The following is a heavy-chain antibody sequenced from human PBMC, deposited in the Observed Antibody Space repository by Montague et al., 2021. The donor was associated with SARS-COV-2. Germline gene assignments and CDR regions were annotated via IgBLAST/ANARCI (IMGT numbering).Heavy chain of an antibody. CDR3: ARYYYDSSGYPEDDAFDI. Sequence: SETLSLTCTVSGGSISSSSYYWGWIRQPPGKGLEWIGSIYYSGSTYYNPSLKSRVTISVDTSKNQFSLKLSSVTAADTAVYYRARYYYDSSGYPEDDAFDIWGQGTMVTVSS. CDR2: IYYSGST. J-gene: IGHJ3*02. D-gene: IGHD3-22*01. CDR1: GGSISSSSYY. V-gene: IGHV4-39*01.